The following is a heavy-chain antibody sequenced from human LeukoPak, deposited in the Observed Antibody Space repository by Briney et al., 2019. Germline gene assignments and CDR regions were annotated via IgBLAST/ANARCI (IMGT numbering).Heavy chain of an antibody. CDR2: IGTADDT. D-gene: IGHD1-1*01. J-gene: IGHJ6*02. CDR1: GFTFGTYD. CDR3: ARDWQLYGMDV. V-gene: IGHV3-13*01. Sequence: GGSLRLSCAASGFTFGTYDMHWVRQVTGKGPEWVSSIGTADDTYYPDSMKGRFTIPRDNAKNSLYLQMNSLRAEDTAVYYCARDWQLYGMDVWGQGTTVTVSS.